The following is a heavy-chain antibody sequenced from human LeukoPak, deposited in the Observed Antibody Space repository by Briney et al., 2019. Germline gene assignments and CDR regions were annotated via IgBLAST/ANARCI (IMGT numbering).Heavy chain of an antibody. D-gene: IGHD3-10*01. CDR1: GGSFSGYY. CDR3: ARHPSGFGELLNQGFDP. CDR2: IYYSGST. V-gene: IGHV4-39*01. Sequence: SETLSLTCAVYGGSFSGYYWGWIRQPPGKGLEWIGSIYYSGSTYYNPSLKSRVTISVDTSKNQFSLKLSSVTAADTAVYYCARHPSGFGELLNQGFDPWGQGTLVTVSS. J-gene: IGHJ5*02.